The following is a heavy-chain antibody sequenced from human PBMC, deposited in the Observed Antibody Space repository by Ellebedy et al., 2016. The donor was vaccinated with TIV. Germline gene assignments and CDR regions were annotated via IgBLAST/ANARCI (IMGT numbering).Heavy chain of an antibody. CDR2: ITSNGDRR. CDR3: VKDRELSTGWFGDFHY. V-gene: IGHV3-64D*06. J-gene: IGHJ4*02. D-gene: IGHD6-19*01. Sequence: GGSLRLXXSASGFSFSMYAMHWVRQAPGKGLEFLSTITSNGDRRSYADSVKGRFTISRDDSKNTLYLQMSSLRVEDTAAYYCVKDRELSTGWFGDFHYWGQGTLVTVSS. CDR1: GFSFSMYA.